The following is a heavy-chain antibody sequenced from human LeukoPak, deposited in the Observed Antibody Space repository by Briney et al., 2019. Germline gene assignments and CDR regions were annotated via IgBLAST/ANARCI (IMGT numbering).Heavy chain of an antibody. D-gene: IGHD3-16*01. CDR2: IIPLFGTT. J-gene: IGHJ4*02. V-gene: IGHV1-69*06. Sequence: SVKDSCKMFGGTFSDYGITWLRQAPGQGLEWVGRIIPLFGTTKSAQRFQDRGTLTADKSTNTAYMELTSLRSDDTAVYFCARGAFTPVITFGPFYFESWGQGTLITVSS. CDR3: ARGAFTPVITFGPFYFES. CDR1: GGTFSDYG.